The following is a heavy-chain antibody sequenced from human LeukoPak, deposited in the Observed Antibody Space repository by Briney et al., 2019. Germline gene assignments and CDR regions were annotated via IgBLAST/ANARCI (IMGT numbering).Heavy chain of an antibody. V-gene: IGHV4-34*01. J-gene: IGHJ3*02. Sequence: PSETLSLTCAVYGGSFSGYYWSWIRQPPGKGLEWIGEINHSGSTNYNPSLKSRVTMSVDTSKNQFSLKLSSVTAVDTAVYYCARFTTKGGAFDIWGQGTMVTVSS. CDR1: GGSFSGYY. D-gene: IGHD3-22*01. CDR3: ARFTTKGGAFDI. CDR2: INHSGST.